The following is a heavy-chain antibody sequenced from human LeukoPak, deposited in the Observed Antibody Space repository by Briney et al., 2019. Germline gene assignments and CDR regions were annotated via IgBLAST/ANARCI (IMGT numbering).Heavy chain of an antibody. CDR3: AREAGYSSDAFDI. Sequence: GGSLRPSCAASGFTFSSYAMHWVRQAPGKGLEWVAVISYDGSNKYYADSVKGRFTISRDNSKNTLYLQMNSLRAEDTAVYYCAREAGYSSDAFDIWGQGTMVTVSS. CDR2: ISYDGSNK. CDR1: GFTFSSYA. V-gene: IGHV3-30-3*01. D-gene: IGHD5-18*01. J-gene: IGHJ3*02.